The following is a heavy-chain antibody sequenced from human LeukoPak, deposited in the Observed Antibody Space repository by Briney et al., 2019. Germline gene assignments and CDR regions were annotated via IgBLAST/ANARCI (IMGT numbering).Heavy chain of an antibody. J-gene: IGHJ6*03. CDR3: ARGRRYYYDSSGYPGSYYYYMDV. Sequence: SETLSLTCAVYGGSFSGYYWGWIRQPPGKGLEWIGEFNHSGSTNYNPSLKSRVTISVDTSKNQFSLKLSSVTAADTAVYYCARGRRYYYDSSGYPGSYYYYMDVWGKGTTVTVSS. V-gene: IGHV4-34*01. CDR2: FNHSGST. D-gene: IGHD3-22*01. CDR1: GGSFSGYY.